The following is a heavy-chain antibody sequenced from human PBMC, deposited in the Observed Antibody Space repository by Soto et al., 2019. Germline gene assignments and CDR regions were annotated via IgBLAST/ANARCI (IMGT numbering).Heavy chain of an antibody. V-gene: IGHV1-69*13. CDR3: ARELDPYYGGNSLSLDY. D-gene: IGHD4-17*01. J-gene: IGHJ4*02. Sequence: QVQLVQSGAEVKKPGSSVKVSCKASGGTFSTYGMNWVRLAPGQGLEWMGGIIPKFGTTNYAQKFQGRVTLTAAESTNTAYMELNFLRSEDTAVYFCARELDPYYGGNSLSLDYWGQGTLVTVSS. CDR1: GGTFSTYG. CDR2: IIPKFGTT.